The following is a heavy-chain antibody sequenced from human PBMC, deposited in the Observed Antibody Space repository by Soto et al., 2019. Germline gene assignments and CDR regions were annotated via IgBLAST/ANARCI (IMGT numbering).Heavy chain of an antibody. V-gene: IGHV3-33*01. Sequence: GGSLRLSCAASGFTFSSYGMHWVRQAPGKGLEWVAVIWYDGSNKYYADSVKGRFTISRDNSKNTLYLQMNSLRAEDTAVYYCARDIRGGIGWYFDLWGRGTLVTVSS. D-gene: IGHD3-16*01. CDR3: ARDIRGGIGWYFDL. CDR2: IWYDGSNK. J-gene: IGHJ2*01. CDR1: GFTFSSYG.